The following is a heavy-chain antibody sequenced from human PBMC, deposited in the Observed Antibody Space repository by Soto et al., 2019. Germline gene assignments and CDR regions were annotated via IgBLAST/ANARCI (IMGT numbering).Heavy chain of an antibody. CDR3: ARGPPKVAAASIRGNYYCGMHV. D-gene: IGHD6-13*01. Sequence: QVQLVQSGAEVKKPGSSVKVSCKASGGTFSSYAISWVRQAPGQGLEWMGGIIPIFGTANYAQKFQGRVTITADESTSAAYTGRSSLRPEDKAVSYCARGPPKVAAASIRGNYYCGMHVWGQGTTVTVSS. J-gene: IGHJ6*02. CDR2: IIPIFGTA. CDR1: GGTFSSYA. V-gene: IGHV1-69*12.